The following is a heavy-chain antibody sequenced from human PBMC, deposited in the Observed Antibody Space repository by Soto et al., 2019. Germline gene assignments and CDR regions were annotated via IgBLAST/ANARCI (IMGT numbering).Heavy chain of an antibody. J-gene: IGHJ6*02. CDR3: ARERRYNWNWGLVSDYYYYGMDV. Sequence: GASVKVSCKASGGTFSSYAISWVRQAPGQGLEWMGGIIPIFGTANYAQKFQGRVTITADESTSTAYMELSSLRSEDTAVYYCARERRYNWNWGLVSDYYYYGMDVWGQGTTVTVSS. CDR2: IIPIFGTA. V-gene: IGHV1-69*13. D-gene: IGHD1-7*01. CDR1: GGTFSSYA.